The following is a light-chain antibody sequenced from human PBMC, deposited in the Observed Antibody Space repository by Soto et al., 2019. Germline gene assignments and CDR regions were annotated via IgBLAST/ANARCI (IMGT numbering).Light chain of an antibody. V-gene: IGLV2-14*01. CDR2: DVS. Sequence: QSALTQPASVSGSPGQSITISCTGTGSDVGGYNYVSWYQQHPGKAPKLMIYDVSNRPSGVSNRFSGSKSGNTASLTIFGLQAEDETDYYCTSYTRSSTYVFGTGTKVT. CDR3: TSYTRSSTYV. J-gene: IGLJ1*01. CDR1: GSDVGGYNY.